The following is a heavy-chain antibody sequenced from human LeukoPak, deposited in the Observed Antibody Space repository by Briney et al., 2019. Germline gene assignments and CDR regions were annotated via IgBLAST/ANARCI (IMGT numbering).Heavy chain of an antibody. CDR3: ARVRTGGQADYYYMDV. CDR1: GFTFSSYD. CDR2: IGTAGDT. Sequence: GGSLRLSCAASGFTFSSYDMHWVRQATGKGLEWVSAIGTAGDTYYPGSVKGRFTISRENAKNSLYLQMNSLRAGDTAVYYCARVRTGGQADYYYMDVWGKGTTVTVSS. J-gene: IGHJ6*03. V-gene: IGHV3-13*01. D-gene: IGHD1-1*01.